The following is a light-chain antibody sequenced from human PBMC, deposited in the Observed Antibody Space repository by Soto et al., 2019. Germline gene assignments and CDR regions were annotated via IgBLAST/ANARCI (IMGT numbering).Light chain of an antibody. Sequence: EIVLTQSPGTLSLSPGERATLSCRASQSVSSSDLAWYQQKPGQAPRLLIYGASSRATGIPDRFSGSGSGTDVTLTISRLEPEDFAVYYCQQYGSSPGITFGQGTRLEIK. V-gene: IGKV3-20*01. CDR3: QQYGSSPGIT. J-gene: IGKJ5*01. CDR1: QSVSSSD. CDR2: GAS.